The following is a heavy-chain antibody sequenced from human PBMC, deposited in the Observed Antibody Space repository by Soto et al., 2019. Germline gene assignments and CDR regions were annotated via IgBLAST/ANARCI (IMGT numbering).Heavy chain of an antibody. CDR3: ARDSSGYYGYYYYYGMDV. D-gene: IGHD3-22*01. V-gene: IGHV1-69*13. CDR1: GGTLSSYA. Sequence: ASVKVSCKASGGTLSSYAISWVRQAPGQGLEWMGGIIPIFGTANYAQKLQGRVTSTADESTSTAYMELSSLRSEETAVYYCARDSSGYYGYYYYYGMDVWGRGTTVTVSS. J-gene: IGHJ6*02. CDR2: IIPIFGTA.